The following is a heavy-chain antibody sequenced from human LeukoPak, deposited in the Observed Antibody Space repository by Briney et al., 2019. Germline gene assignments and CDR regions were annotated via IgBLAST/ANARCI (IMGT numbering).Heavy chain of an antibody. CDR3: ARDGDYYDSSGDGYYYGMDV. J-gene: IGHJ6*02. D-gene: IGHD3-22*01. V-gene: IGHV1-69*04. CDR1: GGTFSSYT. CDR2: IIPILGIA. Sequence: ASVKVSCKASGGTFSSYTISWVRQAPGQGLEWMGRIIPILGIANYAQKFQGRVTITADKSTSTAYMELSSLRSEDTAVYYCARDGDYYDSSGDGYYYGMDVWGQGTTVTVSS.